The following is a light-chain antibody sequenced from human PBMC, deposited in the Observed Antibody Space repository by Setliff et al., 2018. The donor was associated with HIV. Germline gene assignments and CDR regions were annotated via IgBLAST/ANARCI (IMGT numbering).Light chain of an antibody. Sequence: QSALIQPPSVSGSPGQSVTTACTGTSSDVGSYNLVSWYQQRPGKAPKLIMYEVTKWPSGISDRFSGSKSGNTASLTISGLQADDEADYYCCSYGSSDTFVFGTGTKVTVL. CDR2: EVT. CDR3: CSYGSSDTFV. V-gene: IGLV2-23*02. CDR1: SSDVGSYNL. J-gene: IGLJ1*01.